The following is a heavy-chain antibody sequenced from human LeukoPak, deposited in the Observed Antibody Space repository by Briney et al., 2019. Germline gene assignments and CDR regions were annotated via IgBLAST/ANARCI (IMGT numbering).Heavy chain of an antibody. V-gene: IGHV4-39*01. J-gene: IGHJ4*02. Sequence: PLETLSLTCTASGGSISSSGYYWGWIRQPPGKGLEWIASINYSGTTYYNPSLKSRVTISEDRSKNQFSLKLSSVTAADTAVYYCARLRDGRWLLEYWGQGTLVTVSS. D-gene: IGHD5-24*01. CDR2: INYSGTT. CDR3: ARLRDGRWLLEY. CDR1: GGSISSSGYY.